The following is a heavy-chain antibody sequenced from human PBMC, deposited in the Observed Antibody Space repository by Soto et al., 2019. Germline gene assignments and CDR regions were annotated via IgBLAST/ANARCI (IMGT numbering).Heavy chain of an antibody. V-gene: IGHV3-7*01. CDR1: GFTFSSYW. Sequence: PGGSLRLSCAASGFTFSSYWMSWVRQAPGKGLEWAANIKQDGSEKYYVDSVKGRFTISRDNAKNSLYLQMNSLRAEDTAVYYCARDRLRYFDWLLYCYWGQGTLVTVSS. D-gene: IGHD3-9*01. CDR2: IKQDGSEK. CDR3: ARDRLRYFDWLLYCY. J-gene: IGHJ4*02.